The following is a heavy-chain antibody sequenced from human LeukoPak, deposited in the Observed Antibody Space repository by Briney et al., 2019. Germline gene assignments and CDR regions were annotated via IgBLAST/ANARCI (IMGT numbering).Heavy chain of an antibody. CDR1: GFSLSRYW. D-gene: IGHD3/OR15-3a*01. CDR2: IGKDGSGN. J-gene: IGHJ4*02. Sequence: PGGSLRLSCAASGFSLSRYWMSWVRQAPGKGLEWAANIGKDGSGNHYVDSVKGRFTISRDNAKNSLYLQMNSLRADDTAVYYCARDLDYYATDYWGQGTLVTVSS. V-gene: IGHV3-7*01. CDR3: ARDLDYYATDY.